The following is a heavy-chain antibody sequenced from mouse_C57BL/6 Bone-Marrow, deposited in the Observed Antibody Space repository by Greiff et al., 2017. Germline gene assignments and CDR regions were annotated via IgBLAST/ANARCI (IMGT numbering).Heavy chain of an antibody. CDR3: ARQYYGTYWYFDV. V-gene: IGHV5-15*01. Sequence: EVHLVESGGGLVQPGGSLKLSCAASGFTFSDYGMAWVRQAPRKGPEWVAFISNLAYSIYYADTVTGRFTISRENAKNTLYLEMSSLRSEDTAMYYCARQYYGTYWYFDVWGTGTTVTVSS. D-gene: IGHD1-1*01. CDR1: GFTFSDYG. CDR2: ISNLAYSI. J-gene: IGHJ1*03.